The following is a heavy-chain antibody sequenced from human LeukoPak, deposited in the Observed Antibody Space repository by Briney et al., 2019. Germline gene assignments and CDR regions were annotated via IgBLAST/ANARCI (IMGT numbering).Heavy chain of an antibody. Sequence: PSETLSLTCAVYGGSFSGYYWSWIRQPPGKGLEWIGEINHSGSTNYNPSLKSRVTISVDTSKNQFSLKLSSVTAADTAVYYCARGPEWPKTYYYMDVWGKGTTVTVSS. CDR2: INHSGST. V-gene: IGHV4-34*01. CDR3: ARGPEWPKTYYYMDV. J-gene: IGHJ6*03. CDR1: GGSFSGYY. D-gene: IGHD3-3*01.